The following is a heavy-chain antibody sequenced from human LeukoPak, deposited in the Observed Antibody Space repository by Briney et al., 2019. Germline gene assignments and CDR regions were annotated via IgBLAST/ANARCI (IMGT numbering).Heavy chain of an antibody. CDR2: IYYSGST. CDR1: GGSISSSSYY. Sequence: PSETLSLTCTVSGGSISSSSYYWGWIRQPPGKGLEWIGSIYYSGSTYYNPSLKSRVTISVDTSKNQSSLKLSSVTAADTAVYYCARHRYSQWLVNNEGYFDYWGQGTLVTVSS. D-gene: IGHD6-19*01. CDR3: ARHRYSQWLVNNEGYFDY. J-gene: IGHJ4*02. V-gene: IGHV4-39*01.